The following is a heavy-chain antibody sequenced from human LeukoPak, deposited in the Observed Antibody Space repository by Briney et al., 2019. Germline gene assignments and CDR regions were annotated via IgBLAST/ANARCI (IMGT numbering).Heavy chain of an antibody. J-gene: IGHJ4*02. D-gene: IGHD3-10*01. V-gene: IGHV3-15*01. CDR3: TTDKTFHYGSESYPFDY. Sequence: GGSLRLSCAASGFTFSNAWMSWVRQAPGKGLEWVGRIKSKTDGETTDYAAPVKGRFTISRDDSKNTLYLQMNSLKPEDTAVYYCTTDKTFHYGSESYPFDYWGQGTLVTVSS. CDR2: IKSKTDGETT. CDR1: GFTFSNAW.